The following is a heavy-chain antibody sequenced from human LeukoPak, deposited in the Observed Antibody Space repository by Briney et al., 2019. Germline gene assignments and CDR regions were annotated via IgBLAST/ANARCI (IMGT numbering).Heavy chain of an antibody. CDR3: AREAGSSWYLP. Sequence: PSETLSLTCTVSGGSISSYYWSWIRQPPGKGLEWIGYIYYSGSTNYNPSLKSRVTISVDTSKNQFSLELSSVTAADTAVYYCAREAGSSWYLPWGQGTLVTVSS. CDR2: IYYSGST. V-gene: IGHV4-59*01. D-gene: IGHD6-13*01. J-gene: IGHJ4*02. CDR1: GGSISSYY.